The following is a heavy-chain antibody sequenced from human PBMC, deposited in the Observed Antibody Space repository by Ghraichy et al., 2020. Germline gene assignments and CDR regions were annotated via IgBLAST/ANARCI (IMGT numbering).Heavy chain of an antibody. V-gene: IGHV3-23*01. J-gene: IGHJ4*02. CDR1: GFTFSSYA. D-gene: IGHD2-15*01. CDR3: AKGSRSVVLAAIGY. Sequence: GGSLRLSCASSGFTFSSYAMSWVRQAPGKGLEWVSAISGSGGSTYYADSVKGRFTISRDNSKNTLYLQMNSLRAEDTAVYYCAKGSRSVVLAAIGYWGQGTLVTVSS. CDR2: ISGSGGST.